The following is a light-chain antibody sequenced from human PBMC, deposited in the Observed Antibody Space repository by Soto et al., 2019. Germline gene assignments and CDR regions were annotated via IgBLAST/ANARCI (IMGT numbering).Light chain of an antibody. V-gene: IGKV3-20*01. Sequence: EIVLTQSPGTLSLSPGERATLSCRASQSVSSSYLAWYQQKPGQAPRQLIYGASSRATVIPDRFSGSGSGTDVTLTIIRQEPEEFAVYYCQHYRTSFGGGTRVEIK. CDR2: GAS. CDR3: QHYRTS. J-gene: IGKJ4*01. CDR1: QSVSSSY.